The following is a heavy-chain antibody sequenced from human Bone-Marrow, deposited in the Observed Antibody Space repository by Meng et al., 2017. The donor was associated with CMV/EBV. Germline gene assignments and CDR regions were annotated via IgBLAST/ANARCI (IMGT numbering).Heavy chain of an antibody. Sequence: ASVKVSCKASGYTFTSYYMHWVRQAPGQGLEWMGIINPSGGSTSYAQKFQGRVTMTRDTSTSTVHMELSSLRSEDTAVYYCARDLSDTYYDSSGYYPGYFDYWGQGTLVTVSS. CDR2: INPSGGST. V-gene: IGHV1-46*01. D-gene: IGHD3-22*01. CDR1: GYTFTSYY. CDR3: ARDLSDTYYDSSGYYPGYFDY. J-gene: IGHJ4*02.